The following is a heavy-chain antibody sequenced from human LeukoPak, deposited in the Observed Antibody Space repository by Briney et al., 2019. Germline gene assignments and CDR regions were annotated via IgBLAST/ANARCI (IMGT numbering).Heavy chain of an antibody. CDR1: GFTFSSYA. D-gene: IGHD3-10*01. CDR3: ARDRSGFGLPSDY. J-gene: IGHJ4*02. CDR2: INSDGSST. V-gene: IGHV3-74*01. Sequence: GGSLRLSCAASGFTFSSYAMSWVRQAPGKGLVWVSRINSDGSSTSYADSVKGRFTISRDNAKNTLYLQMNSLRAEDTAVYYCARDRSGFGLPSDYWGQGTLVTVSS.